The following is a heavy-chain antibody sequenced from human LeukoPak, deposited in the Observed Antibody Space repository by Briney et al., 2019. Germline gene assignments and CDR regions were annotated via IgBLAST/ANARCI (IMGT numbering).Heavy chain of an antibody. CDR2: IIPILGIA. CDR1: GYTFTSYG. CDR3: ARVRRKGIVVPAS. D-gene: IGHD2-21*01. J-gene: IGHJ4*02. V-gene: IGHV1-69*04. Sequence: ASVKVSCKASGYTFTSYGISWVRQAPGQGLEWMGRIIPILGIANYAQKFQGRVTITADKSTSTAYMELSSLRSEDTAVYYCARVRRKGIVVPASWGQGTLVTVSS.